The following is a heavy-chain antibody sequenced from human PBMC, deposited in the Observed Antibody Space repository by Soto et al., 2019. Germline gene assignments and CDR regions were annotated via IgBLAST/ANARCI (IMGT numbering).Heavy chain of an antibody. V-gene: IGHV4-59*01. CDR2: IYYSGST. D-gene: IGHD3-22*01. Sequence: SETLSPTCPVTGGSMSSYYWSWIRQPPGKGLEWIGYIYYSGSTNYNPSLKSRVTISVDTSKNQFSLKLSSVTAADTAVYYCARSYYDSSGYYFNFDYWGQGTLVTVSP. CDR3: ARSYYDSSGYYFNFDY. CDR1: GGSMSSYY. J-gene: IGHJ4*02.